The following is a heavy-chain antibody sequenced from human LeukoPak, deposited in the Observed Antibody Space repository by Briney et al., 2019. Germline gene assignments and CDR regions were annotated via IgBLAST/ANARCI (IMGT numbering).Heavy chain of an antibody. J-gene: IGHJ6*02. D-gene: IGHD3-9*01. V-gene: IGHV3-21*01. CDR3: ATERAIRYFDWTRKRGYYYYGMDV. Sequence: KSGGSLRLSCTASGFTFSIYAMNWVRQAPGEGLEWVSSISSSSSYFYYADSVKGRVHITRDNAKNSLYLQMNSLRAEDTAVYYFATERAIRYFDWTRKRGYYYYGMDVWGQGTTVTVSS. CDR1: GFTFSIYA. CDR2: ISSSSSYF.